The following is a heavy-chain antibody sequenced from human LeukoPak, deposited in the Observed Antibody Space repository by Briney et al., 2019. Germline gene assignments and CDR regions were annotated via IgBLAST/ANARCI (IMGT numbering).Heavy chain of an antibody. Sequence: GKSLRLSCAASGFTFSSYGMHWVRQAPGKGLEWVAVTWYDGRNNYYAASVKGRFTISRDDSKTTVYLLMNSLRAEDTAVYYCAREVAPLYFHYGMDVWGEGTTVTVS. CDR3: AREVAPLYFHYGMDV. J-gene: IGHJ6*01. D-gene: IGHD2-21*01. V-gene: IGHV3-33*01. CDR2: TWYDGRNN. CDR1: GFTFSSYG.